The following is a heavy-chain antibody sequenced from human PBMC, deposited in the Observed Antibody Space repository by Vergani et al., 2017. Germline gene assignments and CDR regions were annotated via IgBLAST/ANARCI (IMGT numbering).Heavy chain of an antibody. CDR2: INTNGEYT. V-gene: IGHV3-23*01. CDR3: AKGGWNYWFDS. Sequence: EVQLLESGGDLVQRGGSLRLSCAASGFSFTTYAMSWVRQAQGKGVEWVSTINTNGEYTRYGDSVRGRFTISRYNSKSTLYLQMNSLRAEDTAIYYCAKGGWNYWFDSWGQGTLVIVS. CDR1: GFSFTTYA. J-gene: IGHJ5*01. D-gene: IGHD1-1*01.